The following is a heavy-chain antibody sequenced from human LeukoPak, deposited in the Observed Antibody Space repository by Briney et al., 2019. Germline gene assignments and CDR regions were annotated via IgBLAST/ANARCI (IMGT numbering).Heavy chain of an antibody. CDR3: ARDSCGSPSCFDY. J-gene: IGHJ4*02. CDR2: IQYDGSIE. V-gene: IGHV3-33*01. D-gene: IGHD2-2*01. Sequence: PGGSLRLSCAASGFTFSSYGMHWVRQAPGKGLEWVAAIQYDGSIEYYADSVKGRFTISRDQSKNTLLQVNSLRAEDTAVYYCARDSCGSPSCFDYWGQGTLVTVSS. CDR1: GFTFSSYG.